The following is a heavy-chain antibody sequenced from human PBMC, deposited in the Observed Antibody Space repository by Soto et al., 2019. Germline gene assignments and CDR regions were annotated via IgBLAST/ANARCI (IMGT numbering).Heavy chain of an antibody. Sequence: QVQLVQSGAEVKKPGASVKVSCKASGYTFTSYGISWVRQAPGQGLEWMGWISAYNGNTNYAQKLQGRVTMTTDTSXSXXYMELRSLRSDDTAVYYCARFKKVRGVIITCGMDVWGQGTTVTVSS. V-gene: IGHV1-18*01. J-gene: IGHJ6*02. CDR2: ISAYNGNT. CDR1: GYTFTSYG. D-gene: IGHD3-10*01. CDR3: ARFKKVRGVIITCGMDV.